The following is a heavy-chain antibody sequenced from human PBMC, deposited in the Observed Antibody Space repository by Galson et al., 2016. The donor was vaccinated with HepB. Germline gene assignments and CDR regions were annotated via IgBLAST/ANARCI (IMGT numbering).Heavy chain of an antibody. CDR2: TYYRSKWYN. D-gene: IGHD6-19*01. CDR1: GDSVSSNSAA. Sequence: CAISGDSVSSNSAAWNWIRRSPSRGLEWLGRTYYRSKWYNDYAVSVNSRITINPDTSKNQFSLQLNSVTPEDTAVYYCAGGDYSSGWPLNWYFDLWGRGTLVSVSS. V-gene: IGHV6-1*01. CDR3: AGGDYSSGWPLNWYFDL. J-gene: IGHJ2*01.